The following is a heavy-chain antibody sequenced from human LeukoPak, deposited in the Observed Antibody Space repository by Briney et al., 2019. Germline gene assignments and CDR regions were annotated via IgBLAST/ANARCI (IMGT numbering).Heavy chain of an antibody. V-gene: IGHV1-69*04. J-gene: IGHJ5*02. CDR3: ARSPEATSDWFDP. Sequence: ASVKVSCKASGGTFSSYAISWVRQAPGQGLEWMGRIIPILGIANYAQKFQGRVTITADKSTSTAYMELSSLRSEDTAVYYCARSPEATSDWFDPWGQGTLVTVSS. CDR2: IIPILGIA. CDR1: GGTFSSYA. D-gene: IGHD1-14*01.